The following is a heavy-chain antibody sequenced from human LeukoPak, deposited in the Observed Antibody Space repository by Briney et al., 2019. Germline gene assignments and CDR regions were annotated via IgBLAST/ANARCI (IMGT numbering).Heavy chain of an antibody. CDR2: IIPIFGTA. J-gene: IGHJ6*03. CDR3: ASDTLAAAGILPSENYYYMDV. Sequence: SVKVSCKASGGTFSSYAISWVRQAPGQGLEWMGGIIPIFGTANYAQKFLGRVTITADKSTSTAYMELSSLRSEDTAVYYCASDTLAAAGILPSENYYYMDVWGKGTTVTVSS. CDR1: GGTFSSYA. V-gene: IGHV1-69*06. D-gene: IGHD6-13*01.